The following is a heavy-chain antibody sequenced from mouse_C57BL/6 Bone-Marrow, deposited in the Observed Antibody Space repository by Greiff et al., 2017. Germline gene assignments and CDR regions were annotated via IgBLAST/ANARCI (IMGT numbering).Heavy chain of an antibody. CDR3: ASPIYGNSYVEFAY. CDR2: IYPGSGST. D-gene: IGHD1-1*01. V-gene: IGHV1-55*01. CDR1: GYTFTSYW. Sequence: VQLQQPGAELVKPGASVKMSCKASGYTFTSYWITWVKQRPGQGLEWIGDIYPGSGSTNYNEKFKSKATLTVDTSSSTAYMQLSSLTSEDSAVYSCASPIYGNSYVEFAYWGQGTLVTVSA. J-gene: IGHJ3*01.